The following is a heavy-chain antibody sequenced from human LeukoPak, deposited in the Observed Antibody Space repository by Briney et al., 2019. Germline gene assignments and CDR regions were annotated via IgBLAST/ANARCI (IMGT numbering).Heavy chain of an antibody. CDR1: GGSISSSSYY. D-gene: IGHD4-17*01. CDR2: IYYSGST. V-gene: IGHV4-39*01. Sequence: SETLSLTCTVSGGSISSSSYYWGWIRQPPGKGLEWIGRIYYSGSTYYNPSLKSRVTISVDTSKNQFSLKLSSVTAADTAVYYCARLGPPYGDYGSWGQGTLVTVSS. CDR3: ARLGPPYGDYGS. J-gene: IGHJ5*02.